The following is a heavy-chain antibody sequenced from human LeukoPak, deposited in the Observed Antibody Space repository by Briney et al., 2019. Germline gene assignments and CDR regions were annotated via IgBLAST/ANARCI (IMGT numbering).Heavy chain of an antibody. CDR1: GGSISSGGYY. J-gene: IGHJ3*02. V-gene: IGHV4-31*03. Sequence: SETLSLTCTVSGGSISSGGYYWSWIRQHPGKGLEWIGYIYYSGSTYYNPSLKSRVTISVDTSENQFSLKVSSVTAADTAGYYCARGSPGDAFDIWGQGTLITVSS. CDR2: IYYSGST. CDR3: ARGSPGDAFDI.